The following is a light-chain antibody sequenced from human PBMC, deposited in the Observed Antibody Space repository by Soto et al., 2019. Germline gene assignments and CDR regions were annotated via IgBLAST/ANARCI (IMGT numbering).Light chain of an antibody. CDR1: QSISSY. CDR3: QQLISHPFT. Sequence: DIQMPQSPSSLSASVGDSVTITCRASQSISSYLNWYQQKPGKAPKLLIYAASSLQSGVPSRFSGSGSGTDFTLTISSLQPEDFATYYCQQLISHPFTFGGGTKVDIK. CDR2: AAS. V-gene: IGKV1-39*01. J-gene: IGKJ4*01.